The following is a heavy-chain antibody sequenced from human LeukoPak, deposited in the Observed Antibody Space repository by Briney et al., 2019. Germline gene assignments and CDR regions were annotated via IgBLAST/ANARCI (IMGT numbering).Heavy chain of an antibody. J-gene: IGHJ3*02. D-gene: IGHD3-22*01. Sequence: SETLSLTCTLSGGSISTYYWSWIRQPPGKGLEWLAYVHNNGRTNYNPSLKSRLTISLDTSKNQFSLNVRYVTAADTAVYYCARHCPYDSGGYHDDFHIWGQGTMVTVSS. V-gene: IGHV4-59*08. CDR1: GGSISTYY. CDR2: VHNNGRT. CDR3: ARHCPYDSGGYHDDFHI.